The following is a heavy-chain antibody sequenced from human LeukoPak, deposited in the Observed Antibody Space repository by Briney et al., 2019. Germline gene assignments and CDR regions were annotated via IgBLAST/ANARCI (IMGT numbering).Heavy chain of an antibody. J-gene: IGHJ4*02. Sequence: PGGSLRLSCAASGFTFSSYAMSWVRQAPGKGLEWVAAISGGGGSTYYADSVKGRFTISRDNSKNTLYLQMNSLRADDTAVYYCARGGGIQLWFAFDYWGQGTLVTVSS. V-gene: IGHV3-23*01. D-gene: IGHD5-18*01. CDR1: GFTFSSYA. CDR2: ISGGGGST. CDR3: ARGGGIQLWFAFDY.